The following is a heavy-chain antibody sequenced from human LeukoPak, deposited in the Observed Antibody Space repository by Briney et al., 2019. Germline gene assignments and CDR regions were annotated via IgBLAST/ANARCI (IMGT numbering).Heavy chain of an antibody. D-gene: IGHD3-10*01. Sequence: GGSLRLSCAASGFTFSSYGMHWVRQAPGKGLEWVAVISYDGSNKFYADSVKGRFTLSRDNSKNTLYLQMNSLRIEDTAVYYCGRGSVGFGELNYWGQGTLVTVSS. CDR1: GFTFSSYG. CDR3: GRGSVGFGELNY. J-gene: IGHJ4*02. CDR2: ISYDGSNK. V-gene: IGHV3-30*03.